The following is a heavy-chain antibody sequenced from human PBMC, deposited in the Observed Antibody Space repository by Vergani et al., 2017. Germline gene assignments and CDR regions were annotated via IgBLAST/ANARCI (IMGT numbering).Heavy chain of an antibody. D-gene: IGHD3-16*02. CDR3: AKVPVGYDYVWGSYRYETFDY. J-gene: IGHJ4*02. CDR2: ISGSGGST. Sequence: EVQLLESGGGLVQPGGSLRLSCAASGFTFSSYAMSWVRQAPGQGLEWVSAISGSGGSTYYADSVKGRFTISRDNSKNTLYLQMNSLRAEDTAVYYCAKVPVGYDYVWGSYRYETFDYGGQGTLVTVSS. CDR1: GFTFSSYA. V-gene: IGHV3-23*01.